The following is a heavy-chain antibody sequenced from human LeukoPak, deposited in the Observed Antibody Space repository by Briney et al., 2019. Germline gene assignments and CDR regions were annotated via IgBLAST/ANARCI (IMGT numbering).Heavy chain of an antibody. CDR3: ASRCSSTSCYILLSQDWFDP. V-gene: IGHV4-39*01. J-gene: IGHJ5*02. CDR1: GGSISSSSYY. CDR2: IYYSGST. Sequence: PSETLSLTXTVSGGSISSSSYYWGWIRQPPGKGLEWIGSIYYSGSTYYNPSLKSRVTISVDTSKNQFSLKLSSVTAADTAVYYCASRCSSTSCYILLSQDWFDPWGQGTLVTVSS. D-gene: IGHD2-2*02.